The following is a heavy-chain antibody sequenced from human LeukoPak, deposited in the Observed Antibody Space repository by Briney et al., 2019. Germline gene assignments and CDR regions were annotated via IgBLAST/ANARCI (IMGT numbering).Heavy chain of an antibody. D-gene: IGHD3-22*01. CDR2: INSDGSST. CDR3: ARAYYYDSSGYSPFDY. V-gene: IGHV3-74*01. Sequence: GGSLRLSCAASGFTFSSYWMHWVRQAPGKGLVWVSRINSDGSSTSYADSVKGRFTISGDNAKNTLHLQMNSLRAEDTAVYYCARAYYYDSSGYSPFDYWGQGTLVTVSS. J-gene: IGHJ4*02. CDR1: GFTFSSYW.